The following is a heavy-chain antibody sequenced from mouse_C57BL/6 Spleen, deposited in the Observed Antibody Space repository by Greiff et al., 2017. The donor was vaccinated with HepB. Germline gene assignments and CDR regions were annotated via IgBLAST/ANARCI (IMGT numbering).Heavy chain of an antibody. Sequence: QVQLQESGAELVKPGASVKISCKASGYAFSSYWMNWVKQRPGKGLEWIGQIYPGDGDTNYNGKFKGKATLTADKSSSTAYMQLSSLTSEDSAVYFCARWNDGSSYDYAMDYWGQGTSVTVSS. J-gene: IGHJ4*01. V-gene: IGHV1-80*01. D-gene: IGHD1-1*01. CDR1: GYAFSSYW. CDR3: ARWNDGSSYDYAMDY. CDR2: IYPGDGDT.